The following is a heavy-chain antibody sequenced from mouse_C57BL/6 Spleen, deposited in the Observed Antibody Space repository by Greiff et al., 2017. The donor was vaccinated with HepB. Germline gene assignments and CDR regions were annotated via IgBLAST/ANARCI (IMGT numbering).Heavy chain of an antibody. Sequence: EVQLQQSGPVLVKPGASVKMSCKASGYTFTDYYMNWVKQSHGMSLEWIGVINPYNGGTSYNQKFKGKATLTVDKSSSTAYMELNSLTSEDSAVYYCARGDGNYVTWFAYWGQGTLVTVSA. CDR2: INPYNGGT. J-gene: IGHJ3*01. V-gene: IGHV1-19*01. CDR3: ARGDGNYVTWFAY. D-gene: IGHD2-1*01. CDR1: GYTFTDYY.